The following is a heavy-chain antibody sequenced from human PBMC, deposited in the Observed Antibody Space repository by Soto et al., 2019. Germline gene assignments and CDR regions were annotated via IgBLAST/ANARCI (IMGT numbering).Heavy chain of an antibody. J-gene: IGHJ3*02. D-gene: IGHD2-21*02. V-gene: IGHV4-39*01. CDR1: GGSISSSSYY. CDR3: ARFVVVTANDAFDI. CDR2: IYYSGST. Sequence: QLQLQESGPGLVKPSETLSLTCTVSGGSISSSSYYWGWIRQPPGKGLEWIGSIYYSGSTYYNSSLKSRVTISVDTSKNQFSLKLSSVTAADTAVYYCARFVVVTANDAFDIWGQGTMVTVSS.